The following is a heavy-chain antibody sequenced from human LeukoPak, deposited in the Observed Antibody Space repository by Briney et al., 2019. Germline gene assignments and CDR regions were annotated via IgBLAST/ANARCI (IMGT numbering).Heavy chain of an antibody. V-gene: IGHV3-23*01. J-gene: IGHJ4*02. CDR3: AKWGDFDVLTGYYVPDF. CDR2: ITGSGGNT. D-gene: IGHD3-9*01. CDR1: GFTLSNYA. Sequence: PGGSLRLSCAASGFTLSNYAISWVRQAPGKGLEWVSAITGSGGNTYYADFVKGRFTISRDNSKNTLYLQMNSLRAEDTAVYYCAKWGDFDVLTGYYVPDFWGQGTLVTVSS.